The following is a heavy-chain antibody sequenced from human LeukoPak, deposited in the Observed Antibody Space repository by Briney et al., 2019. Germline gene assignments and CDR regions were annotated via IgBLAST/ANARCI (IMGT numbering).Heavy chain of an antibody. CDR2: MNPTSVYT. V-gene: IGHV1-8*01. J-gene: IGHJ2*01. CDR1: EYTFTRYD. Sequence: GASVKVSCKAAEYTFTRYDINWVRQATGQGLECMGWMNPTSVYTGYAQKFQGRVTMTRDTSISTAYMELSSLRSDDTAVYYCARMRGYSLGYWYLDLWGRGTLVTVSS. CDR3: ARMRGYSLGYWYLDL. D-gene: IGHD5-18*01.